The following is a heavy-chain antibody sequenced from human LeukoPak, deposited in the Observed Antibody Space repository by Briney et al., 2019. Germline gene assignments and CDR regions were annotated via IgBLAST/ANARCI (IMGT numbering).Heavy chain of an antibody. CDR2: ISYDGGDR. V-gene: IGHV3-30*18. CDR1: GFTVISNY. CDR3: AKDIGSGSYSSALLDY. Sequence: PGGSLRLSCAASGFTVISNYMTWVRQAPGKGLEWVAAISYDGGDRYYADSVKGRFTISRDNSKNTVSLHTYNLRLEDTAVYYCAKDIGSGSYSSALLDYWGQGTLVTVS. J-gene: IGHJ4*02. D-gene: IGHD1-26*01.